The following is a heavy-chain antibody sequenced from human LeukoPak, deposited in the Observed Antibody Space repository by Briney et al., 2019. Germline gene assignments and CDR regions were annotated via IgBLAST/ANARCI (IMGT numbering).Heavy chain of an antibody. J-gene: IGHJ4*02. D-gene: IGHD3-10*01. CDR1: GFTFSDYA. CDR3: AREGYYGSGSPPSLYFDY. CDR2: TSSDLNVK. V-gene: IGHV3-30*03. Sequence: GGSLRLSCAASGFTFSDYAMNWVRQAPGKGLEWVAVTSSDLNVKLYADSVKGRFTISRDNSRSTLYLQMNSLRPEDTAIYYCAREGYYGSGSPPSLYFDYWGQGTLVTVSS.